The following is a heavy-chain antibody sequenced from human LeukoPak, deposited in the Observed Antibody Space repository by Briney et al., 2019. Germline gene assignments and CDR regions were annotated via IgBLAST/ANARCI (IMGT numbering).Heavy chain of an antibody. CDR2: ISSSGIYI. CDR3: AQSIGRVEGTFDF. Sequence: GGSLRLSCAASGFTFSSYSMNWVRQAPGKGLEWVSSISSSGIYIYYADSVKGRFTISRDNAKNSLYLQMNSLRAEDTGVYYCAQSIGRVEGTFDFWGQGTLVTVSS. CDR1: GFTFSSYS. D-gene: IGHD1-1*01. V-gene: IGHV3-21*01. J-gene: IGHJ4*02.